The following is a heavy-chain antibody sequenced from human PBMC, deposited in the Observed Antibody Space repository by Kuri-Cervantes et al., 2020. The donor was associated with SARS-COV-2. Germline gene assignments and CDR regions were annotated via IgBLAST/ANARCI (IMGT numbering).Heavy chain of an antibody. V-gene: IGHV3-23*01. D-gene: IGHD2-8*01. J-gene: IGHJ4*02. CDR2: ISGSGGST. CDR3: ATGWSLAI. CDR1: GFTFSGYA. Sequence: LSLTCAASGFTFSGYAMSWVRQAPGKGLEWVSAISGSGGSTYYADSVKGRFTISRDNSKNTLYLQMNSLRAEDTAVYYCATGWSLAIWGQGTLVTVSS.